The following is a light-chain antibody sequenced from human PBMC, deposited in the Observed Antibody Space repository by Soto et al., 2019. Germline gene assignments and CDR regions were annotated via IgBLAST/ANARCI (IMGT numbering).Light chain of an antibody. Sequence: QSALTQPRSVSGSPGQSVTIPCTGTSSDVGEYNWVSWYQRHPGKAPKVIIYDVTKRPSGVPARFSGSKSGNTASLTISGLQADDEATYYCCSYAGSYIHVLFGGGTKVTVL. CDR2: DVT. CDR3: CSYAGSYIHVL. V-gene: IGLV2-11*01. J-gene: IGLJ2*01. CDR1: SSDVGEYNW.